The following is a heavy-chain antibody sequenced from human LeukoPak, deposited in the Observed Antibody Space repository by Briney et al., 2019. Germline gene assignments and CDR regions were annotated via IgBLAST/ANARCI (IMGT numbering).Heavy chain of an antibody. V-gene: IGHV3-23*01. CDR1: GFTFSSYA. Sequence: GGSLRLSCAASGFTFSSYAMSWVRQAPGKGLEWVSAISGSGGSTYYADSEKGRFTISRDNSKSTLYLQMNSLRAEDTAVYYCASLTTLARGYFDYWGQGTLVTVSS. CDR3: ASLTTLARGYFDY. D-gene: IGHD3-3*01. J-gene: IGHJ4*02. CDR2: ISGSGGST.